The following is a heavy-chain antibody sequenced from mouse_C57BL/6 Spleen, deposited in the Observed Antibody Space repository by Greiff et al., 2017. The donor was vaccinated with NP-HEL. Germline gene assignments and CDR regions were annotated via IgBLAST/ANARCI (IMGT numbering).Heavy chain of an antibody. J-gene: IGHJ2*01. D-gene: IGHD1-1*01. CDR1: GYAFSSSW. CDR3: ARGTTLGY. CDR2: IYPGDGDP. Sequence: QVQLKESGPELVKPGASVKISCKASGYAFSSSWMNWVKQRPGKGLEWIGRIYPGDGDPNYNGKFKGKATLTADKSSSTAYMQLSSLTSEDSAVDFCARGTTLGYWGQGTTLTVSS. V-gene: IGHV1-82*01.